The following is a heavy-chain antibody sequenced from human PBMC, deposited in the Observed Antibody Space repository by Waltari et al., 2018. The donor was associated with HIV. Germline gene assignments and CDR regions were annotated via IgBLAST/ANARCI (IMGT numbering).Heavy chain of an antibody. D-gene: IGHD1-1*01. V-gene: IGHV4-34*01. CDR3: ARRDDGLRFNYNGNWFDP. J-gene: IGHJ5*02. CDR1: VESFRAFH. CDR2: INHSGVT. Sequence: QVQLQQWRTSLLKPSETLSLTCAVYVESFRAFHWTWIRQSPGQGLEWIGDINHSGVTNYNPSLKSRVAISADASKNQFSLSLSSVTAADTAVYYCARRDDGLRFNYNGNWFDPWGQGTLVTVS.